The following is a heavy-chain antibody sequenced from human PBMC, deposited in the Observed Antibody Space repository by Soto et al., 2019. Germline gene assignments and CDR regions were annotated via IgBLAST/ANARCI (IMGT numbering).Heavy chain of an antibody. D-gene: IGHD4-17*01. CDR2: ISYDGSNK. Sequence: PGGSLRLSCAASGFTFSSYGMHWVRQAPGKGLEWVAVISYDGSNKYYADSVKGRFTISRDNSKNTLYLQMNSLRAEDTAVYYCAKGSYDYGGNSYFDYWGQGTLVTVSS. J-gene: IGHJ4*02. V-gene: IGHV3-30*18. CDR3: AKGSYDYGGNSYFDY. CDR1: GFTFSSYG.